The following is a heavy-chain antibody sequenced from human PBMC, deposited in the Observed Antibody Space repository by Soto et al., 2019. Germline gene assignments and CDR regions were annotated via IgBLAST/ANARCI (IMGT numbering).Heavy chain of an antibody. D-gene: IGHD2-8*01. V-gene: IGHV4-59*01. Sequence: QVQLQESGPGLVKPSETLSLTCTVSGGSISSYYWSWIRQPPGKGLEWIGYIYYSGSTNYNPSLKXXVTISVDTSKXXFXLXXSSVTAADTAVYYCARDRIFSELYTGGYYYYGMDVWGQGTTVTVSS. J-gene: IGHJ6*02. CDR2: IYYSGST. CDR3: ARDRIFSELYTGGYYYYGMDV. CDR1: GGSISSYY.